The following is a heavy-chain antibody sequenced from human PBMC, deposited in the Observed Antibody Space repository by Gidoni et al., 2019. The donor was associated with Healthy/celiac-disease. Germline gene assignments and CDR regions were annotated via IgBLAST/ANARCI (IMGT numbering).Heavy chain of an antibody. Sequence: EVQLVESGGGLVQPGRSLRLSCAASGFIFDDYAMHWVRQAPGKGLEWVSGISWNSGSIGYADSVKGRFTISRDNAKNSLYLQMNSLRAEDTALYYCAKDKGDTAIDYWGQGTLVTVSS. CDR1: GFIFDDYA. J-gene: IGHJ4*02. CDR2: ISWNSGSI. D-gene: IGHD5-18*01. CDR3: AKDKGDTAIDY. V-gene: IGHV3-9*01.